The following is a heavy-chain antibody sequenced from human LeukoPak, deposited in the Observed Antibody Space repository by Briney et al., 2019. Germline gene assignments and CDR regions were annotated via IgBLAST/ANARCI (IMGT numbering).Heavy chain of an antibody. CDR2: MSYSGST. V-gene: IGHV4-30-4*01. J-gene: IGHJ6*04. CDR3: ASAPISAAGFSFYFYGMDV. Sequence: SQTLSLTCSVSGGSISSSGYYWNWIRQPPERGLEWIGSMSYSGSTFYSPSLKSRVSMSLDKSKSQFSLRVSSARAADTAVYYCASAPISAAGFSFYFYGMDVWGKGTTVTVSS. D-gene: IGHD6-13*01. CDR1: GGSISSSGYY.